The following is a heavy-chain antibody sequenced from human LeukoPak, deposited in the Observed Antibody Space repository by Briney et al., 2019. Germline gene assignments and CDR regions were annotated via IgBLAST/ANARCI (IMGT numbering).Heavy chain of an antibody. CDR2: AYYRSTWYH. D-gene: IGHD3-9*01. J-gene: IGHJ6*02. V-gene: IGHV6-1*01. Sequence: QTLSLTCAILGDGVSSNSDTWNWIRQSPSRGLEWLGRAYYRSTWYHDYAVSVKSRITINPDTSKNQFSLQLNSVTPEDTAVYYCTRDLMDYDVSTGLHHYYMDVWGQGTTVTVSS. CDR1: GDGVSSNSDT. CDR3: TRDLMDYDVSTGLHHYYMDV.